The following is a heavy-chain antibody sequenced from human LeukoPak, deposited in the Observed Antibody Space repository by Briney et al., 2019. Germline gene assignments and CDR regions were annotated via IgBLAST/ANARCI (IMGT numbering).Heavy chain of an antibody. V-gene: IGHV3-74*03. CDR2: INGDGSST. CDR3: SRDPRYCGGDXXTFDY. Sequence: PGGSLRLSCAASGFIFSGYWMNWVRQAPGKGLVWASRINGDGSSTTYADSVKGRFTISRDNAKNTLYLQMNSLRAEDTAVYYCSRDPRYCGGDXXTFDYWGQXTLVXXSS. CDR1: GFIFSGYW. D-gene: IGHD2-21*02. J-gene: IGHJ4*02.